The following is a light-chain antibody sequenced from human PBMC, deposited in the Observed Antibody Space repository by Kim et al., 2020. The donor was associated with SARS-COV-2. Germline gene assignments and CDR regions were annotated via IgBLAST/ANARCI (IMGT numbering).Light chain of an antibody. Sequence: DIQMIQSPSSVSASVGDRLTITCRASHDIANWLAWYQQKPGRAPNLLIYGASNLLSGVPSRFSASGSGTYFTLTITGLQPEDFATYYCQSDNNVPPWAFGQGTKVDIK. V-gene: IGKV1-12*01. CDR2: GAS. CDR3: QSDNNVPPWA. CDR1: HDIANW. J-gene: IGKJ1*01.